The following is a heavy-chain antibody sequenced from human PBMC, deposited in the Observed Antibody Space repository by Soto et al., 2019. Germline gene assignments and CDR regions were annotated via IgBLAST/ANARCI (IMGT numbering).Heavy chain of an antibody. CDR1: GYTLTELS. V-gene: IGHV1-24*01. CDR2: FDPEDGET. Sequence: ASVKVSCKVSGYTLTELSMHWVRQAPGKGLEWMGGFDPEDGETIYAQKFQGRVTMTEDTSTDTAYMDLSSLRSEDTAVYYCAAPSGLVRGYYYYYGMDVWGQGTTVTVSS. D-gene: IGHD6-19*01. J-gene: IGHJ6*02. CDR3: AAPSGLVRGYYYYYGMDV.